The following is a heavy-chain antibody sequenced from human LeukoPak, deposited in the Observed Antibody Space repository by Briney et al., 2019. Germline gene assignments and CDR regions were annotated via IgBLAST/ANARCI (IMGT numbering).Heavy chain of an antibody. CDR2: IYSGGST. Sequence: GGLRLSCAASGLTVSSNYMSWVRQAPGKGLEWVSVIYSGGSTYYADSVKGRFTISRDNSKNTLYLQMNSLRAEDTAVYYCARERHDYGGSFDYWGQGTLVTVSS. CDR1: GLTVSSNY. D-gene: IGHD4-17*01. J-gene: IGHJ4*02. CDR3: ARERHDYGGSFDY. V-gene: IGHV3-53*01.